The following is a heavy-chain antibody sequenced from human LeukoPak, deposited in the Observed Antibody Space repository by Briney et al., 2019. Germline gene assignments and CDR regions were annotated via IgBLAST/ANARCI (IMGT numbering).Heavy chain of an antibody. D-gene: IGHD3-9*01. CDR2: IYYSGST. Sequence: SETLSLTCTVSGGSISSSSYYWGWIRQPPGKGLEWIGSIYYSGSTYYNPSLKSRVTISVDTSKNQFSLKLSSVTAADTAVYYCASAVALTGYRYYFDYWGQGTLVTVSS. J-gene: IGHJ4*02. V-gene: IGHV4-39*01. CDR3: ASAVALTGYRYYFDY. CDR1: GGSISSSSYY.